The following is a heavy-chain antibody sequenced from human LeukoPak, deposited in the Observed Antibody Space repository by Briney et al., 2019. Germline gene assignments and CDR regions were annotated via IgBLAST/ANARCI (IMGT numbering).Heavy chain of an antibody. J-gene: IGHJ6*03. V-gene: IGHV3-23*01. CDR2: ISDIDGST. CDR3: AKPRYSSAYVAPYYYMDV. D-gene: IGHD3-16*01. Sequence: SGGSLRLSCATSGFIFSSYAMSWVRQAPGKGLEWVSSISDIDGSTHYADSVKGRFTISRDNSKNTLYLQMNSLRAENTAVYYSAKPRYSSAYVAPYYYMDVWGKGTTVTVSS. CDR1: GFIFSSYA.